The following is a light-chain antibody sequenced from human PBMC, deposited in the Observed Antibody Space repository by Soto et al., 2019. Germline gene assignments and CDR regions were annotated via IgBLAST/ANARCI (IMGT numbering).Light chain of an antibody. CDR1: QSVSNNY. J-gene: IGKJ5*01. Sequence: EIVLTQSPGTLSLSPGERATLSCRASQSVSNNYLAWYQQKPGQAPSLLIYDASSRATGIPDRFSGSGSGTDFTLTISRLEPEDFAMYYCQQYGSSAPITFGQGTRLEI. CDR2: DAS. CDR3: QQYGSSAPIT. V-gene: IGKV3-20*01.